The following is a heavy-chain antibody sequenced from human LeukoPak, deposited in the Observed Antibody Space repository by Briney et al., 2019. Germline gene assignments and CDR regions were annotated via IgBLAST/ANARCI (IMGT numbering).Heavy chain of an antibody. Sequence: SETLSLTRAVSGGSISSGGYSWSWIRQPPGKGLEWIGYIYYSGSTNYNPSLKSRVTISVDTSKNQFSLKLSSVTAADTAVYYCARGPRNYYDSSGYYYLFDYWGQGTLVTVSS. CDR1: GGSISSGGYS. J-gene: IGHJ4*02. CDR3: ARGPRNYYDSSGYYYLFDY. D-gene: IGHD3-22*01. CDR2: IYYSGST. V-gene: IGHV4-61*08.